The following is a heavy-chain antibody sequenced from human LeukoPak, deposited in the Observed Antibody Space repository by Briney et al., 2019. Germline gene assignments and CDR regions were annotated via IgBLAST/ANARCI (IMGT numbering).Heavy chain of an antibody. Sequence: ASVKVSCKASGYTFTDYYMHWVRQAPGQGLEWVGWINPNSGDTTYAQKFQGRVTLTGVTSISTAYMDLSSLRSNDTAVYYCAREGFCGSRTCYTRERHFDNWGQGTLVTVSS. V-gene: IGHV1-2*02. J-gene: IGHJ4*02. CDR1: GYTFTDYY. D-gene: IGHD2-2*02. CDR2: INPNSGDT. CDR3: AREGFCGSRTCYTRERHFDN.